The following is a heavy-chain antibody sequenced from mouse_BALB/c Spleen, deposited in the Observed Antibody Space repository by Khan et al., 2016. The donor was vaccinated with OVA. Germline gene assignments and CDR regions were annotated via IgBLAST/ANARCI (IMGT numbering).Heavy chain of an antibody. J-gene: IGHJ2*01. V-gene: IGHV5-6*01. Sequence: EVELVESGGDLVKPGGSLKLSCAASGCTFSNYGMSWVRQTPDKRLEWVATISSGGSYTYSPDSVKGRFTISRDNAKKTLYLQMTSLKSEDTAMYYCARQEGYYGSSYCFDYWGQGTTLTVSS. D-gene: IGHD1-1*01. CDR2: ISSGGSYT. CDR3: ARQEGYYGSSYCFDY. CDR1: GCTFSNYG.